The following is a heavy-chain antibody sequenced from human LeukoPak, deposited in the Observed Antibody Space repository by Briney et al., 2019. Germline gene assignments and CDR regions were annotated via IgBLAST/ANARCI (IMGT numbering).Heavy chain of an antibody. J-gene: IGHJ3*02. CDR1: GGSISSYY. CDR2: IYYSGST. CDR3: AREMRYFDWLPPGAFDI. Sequence: SETLSLTCTVSGGSISSYYWSWIRQPPGKGLEWIGYIYYSGSTNYNPSLKSRVTISVDTSKNQFSLKLSSVTAADTAVYYCAREMRYFDWLPPGAFDIWGQGTMVTVSS. D-gene: IGHD3-9*01. V-gene: IGHV4-59*12.